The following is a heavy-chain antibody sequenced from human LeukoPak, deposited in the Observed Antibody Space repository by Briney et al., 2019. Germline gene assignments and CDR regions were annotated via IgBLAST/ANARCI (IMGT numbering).Heavy chain of an antibody. CDR3: ASSLPYYDSSGYTY. Sequence: PSETLSLTCTVSGGSISSGDYYWSWIRQPPGKGLEWIGYIYYSGSTYYNPSLESRVTISVDTSKNQFSLKLSSVTAADTAVYYCASSLPYYDSSGYTYWGQGTLVTVSS. V-gene: IGHV4-30-4*01. J-gene: IGHJ4*02. CDR1: GGSISSGDYY. D-gene: IGHD3-22*01. CDR2: IYYSGST.